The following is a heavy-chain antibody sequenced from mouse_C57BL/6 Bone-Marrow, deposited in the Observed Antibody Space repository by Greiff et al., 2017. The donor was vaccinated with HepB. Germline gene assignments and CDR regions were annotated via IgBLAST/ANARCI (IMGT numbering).Heavy chain of an antibody. CDR2: INPNNGGT. CDR3: ARSIITRYWYFDV. J-gene: IGHJ1*03. D-gene: IGHD1-2*01. Sequence: EVQLQQSGPELVKPGASVKISCKASGYTFTDYYMNWVKQSHGKSLEWIGDINPNNGGTSYNQKFKGKATLTVDKSSSTAYMELRSLTSEDSAVYYCARSIITRYWYFDVWGTGTTVTVSS. CDR1: GYTFTDYY. V-gene: IGHV1-26*01.